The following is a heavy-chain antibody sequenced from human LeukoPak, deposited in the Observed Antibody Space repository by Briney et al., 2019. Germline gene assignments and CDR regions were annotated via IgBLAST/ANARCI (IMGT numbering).Heavy chain of an antibody. J-gene: IGHJ4*02. CDR2: INPSGGST. CDR3: ASGEAYYDFWSGYKAFDY. V-gene: IGHV1-46*01. D-gene: IGHD3-3*01. Sequence: ASVKVSCKASGYTFTSYYMHWVRQAPGQGLEWMGIINPSGGSTSYAQKFQGRVTMTRDTSTSTVYMELSSLRSEDAAVYYCASGEAYYDFWSGYKAFDYWGQGTLVTVSS. CDR1: GYTFTSYY.